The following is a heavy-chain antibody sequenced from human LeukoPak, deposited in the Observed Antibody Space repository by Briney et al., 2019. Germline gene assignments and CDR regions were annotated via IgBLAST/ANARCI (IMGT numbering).Heavy chain of an antibody. Sequence: GGSLKLSCAASGFTFTSYAMSWVRQAPGKGLEWIAIINASGGSTNYADPVKGRFTISRDTSKNTVYLEMKSLRAEDTAVYYCVATVTILDYWGKGILVTVSS. CDR2: INASGGST. CDR1: GFTFTSYA. J-gene: IGHJ4*02. V-gene: IGHV3-23*01. D-gene: IGHD4-17*01. CDR3: VATVTILDY.